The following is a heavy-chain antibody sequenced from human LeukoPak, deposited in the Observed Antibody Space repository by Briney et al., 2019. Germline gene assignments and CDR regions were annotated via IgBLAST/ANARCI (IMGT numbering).Heavy chain of an antibody. J-gene: IGHJ3*02. Sequence: PSETLSLTCSVSGGSISGYYWSWLRQPPGKGLEWIGEINHSGSTNYNPSLKSRVTISVDTSKNQFSLKLSSVTAADTAVYYCARLGNRRTYYDFWSGYPDAFDIWGQGTMVTVSS. D-gene: IGHD3-3*01. CDR1: GGSISGYY. V-gene: IGHV4-34*01. CDR3: ARLGNRRTYYDFWSGYPDAFDI. CDR2: INHSGST.